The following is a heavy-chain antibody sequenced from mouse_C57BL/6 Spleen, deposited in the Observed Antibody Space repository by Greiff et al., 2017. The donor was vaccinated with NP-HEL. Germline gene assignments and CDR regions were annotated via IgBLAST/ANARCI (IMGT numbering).Heavy chain of an antibody. CDR2: IYPGDGDT. Sequence: VQLQQSGAELVKPGASVKISCKASGYAFSSYWMNWVKQRPGKGLEWIGQIYPGDGDTNYNGKFKGKATLTADKSSSTAYMQLSSLTSEDSAVYFCARLDYYYDYPLAYWGQGTLVTVSA. J-gene: IGHJ3*01. D-gene: IGHD2-4*01. CDR3: ARLDYYYDYPLAY. CDR1: GYAFSSYW. V-gene: IGHV1-80*01.